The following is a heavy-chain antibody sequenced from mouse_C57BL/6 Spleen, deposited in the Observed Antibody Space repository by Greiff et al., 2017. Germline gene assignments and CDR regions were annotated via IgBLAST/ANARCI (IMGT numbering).Heavy chain of an antibody. CDR1: GYAFSSSW. CDR3: ARSYDYDGRVWFAY. Sequence: VQLQQSGPELVKPGASVKISCKASGYAFSSSWMNWVKQRPGKGLEWIGRIYPGDGDTNYNGKFKGKATLTADKSSSTAYMQLSSLTSEDSAVYVCARSYDYDGRVWFAYWGQGTLVTVSA. J-gene: IGHJ3*01. V-gene: IGHV1-82*01. D-gene: IGHD2-4*01. CDR2: IYPGDGDT.